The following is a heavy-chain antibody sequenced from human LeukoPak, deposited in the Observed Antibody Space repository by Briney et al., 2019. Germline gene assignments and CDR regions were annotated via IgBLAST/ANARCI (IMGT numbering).Heavy chain of an antibody. D-gene: IGHD3-9*01. J-gene: IGHJ6*03. CDR2: INPNSGGT. V-gene: IGHV1-2*02. CDR1: GYTFTGYY. Sequence: GASVKVSCKASGYTFTGYYMHWVRQAPGQGLEWMGWINPNSGGTNYAQKFQGRVTITRNTSISTAYMELSSLRSEDTAVYYCARGILTGYYVYYYYYYMDVWGKGTTVTVSS. CDR3: ARGILTGYYVYYYYYYMDV.